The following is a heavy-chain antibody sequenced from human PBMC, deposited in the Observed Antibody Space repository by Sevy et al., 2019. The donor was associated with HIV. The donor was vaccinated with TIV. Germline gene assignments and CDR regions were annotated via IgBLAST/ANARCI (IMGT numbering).Heavy chain of an antibody. V-gene: IGHV3-30*01. J-gene: IGHJ4*02. CDR3: ARVVGRGEYLIYAYLDY. CDR2: ISYDGVSQ. CDR1: GFSFSYYP. D-gene: IGHD2-15*01. Sequence: GRSLKLSCAASGFSFSYYPMHWVRQAPGKGLEWVALISYDGVSQYYAASVKGRFTVSRVNSKNTLYMEMNNLRPEDTAAYYCARVVGRGEYLIYAYLDYWGQGTLVTVSS.